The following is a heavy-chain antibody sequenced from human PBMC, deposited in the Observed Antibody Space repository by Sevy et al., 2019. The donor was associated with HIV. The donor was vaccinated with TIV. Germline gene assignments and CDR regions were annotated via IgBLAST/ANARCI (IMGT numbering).Heavy chain of an antibody. CDR3: ARLRSTETDFDY. CDR2: INHSGST. CDR1: GGSFSGYY. Sequence: SETLSLTCTVYGGSFSGYYWNWIRQPPGKGLEWIGEINHSGSTNYNPSLKSRVTISVDTSKNQFSLRLSSVTAADTAVYYCARLRSTETDFDYWGQGTLVTVSS. J-gene: IGHJ4*02. V-gene: IGHV4-34*01.